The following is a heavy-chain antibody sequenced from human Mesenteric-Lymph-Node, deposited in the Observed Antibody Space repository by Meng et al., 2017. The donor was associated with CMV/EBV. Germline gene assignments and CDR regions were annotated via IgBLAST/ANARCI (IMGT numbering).Heavy chain of an antibody. D-gene: IGHD4-23*01. CDR2: IKQDGSEK. V-gene: IGHV3-7*01. J-gene: IGHJ3*02. Sequence: GGSLRLSCAASGFTFSSYWMSWVRQAPGKGLEWVANIKQDGSEKYYVDSVKGRFTISRDNAKNSLYLQMNSLRAEDTALYYCARDPYGGNTDTFDIWGQGTMVTVSS. CDR3: ARDPYGGNTDTFDI. CDR1: GFTFSSYW.